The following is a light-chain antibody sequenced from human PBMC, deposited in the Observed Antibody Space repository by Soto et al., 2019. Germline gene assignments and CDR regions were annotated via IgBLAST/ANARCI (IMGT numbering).Light chain of an antibody. CDR2: KAS. J-gene: IGKJ1*01. Sequence: DIQMTQSPSTLSASVGDRVTITCRGSQGISSWLAWYQQKPGKAPRLLIYKASSLASGVPSRFSGSGSGTEFTLTISSLQPEYVATYHCQQHTTFGQGTKVEI. CDR3: QQHTT. V-gene: IGKV1-5*03. CDR1: QGISSW.